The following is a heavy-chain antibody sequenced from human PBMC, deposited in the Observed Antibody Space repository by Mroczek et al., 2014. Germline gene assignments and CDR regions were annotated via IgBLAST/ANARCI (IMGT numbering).Heavy chain of an antibody. D-gene: IGHD2-15*01. V-gene: IGHV4-61*02. Sequence: QVQLVESGPGLVKPSQTLSLTCTVSGGSISSGSYYWSWIRQPAGKGLEWIGRIYTSGSTNYNPSLKSRVTMSVDTSKNQFSLKLSSVTAADTAVYYCARGVVVAVAANYFDYWGQGTLVTVSS. CDR2: IYTSGST. J-gene: IGHJ4*02. CDR3: ARGVVVAVAANYFDY. CDR1: GGSISSGSYY.